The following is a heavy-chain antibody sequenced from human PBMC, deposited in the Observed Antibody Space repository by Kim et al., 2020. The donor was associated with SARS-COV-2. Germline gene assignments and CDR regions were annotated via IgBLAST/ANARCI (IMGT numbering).Heavy chain of an antibody. CDR1: GGSFSGYY. V-gene: IGHV4-34*01. Sequence: SETLSLTCAVYGGSFSGYYWSWIRQPPGKGLEWIGEINHSGSTNYNPSLKSRVTISVDTSKNQFSLKLSSVTAADTAVYYCARMIAAAALDYWGKGTLVTVSS. CDR3: ARMIAAAALDY. J-gene: IGHJ4*02. D-gene: IGHD6-13*01. CDR2: INHSGST.